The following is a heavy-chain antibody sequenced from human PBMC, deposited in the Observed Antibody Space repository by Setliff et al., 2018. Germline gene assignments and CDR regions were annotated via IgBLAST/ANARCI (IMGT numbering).Heavy chain of an antibody. D-gene: IGHD5-12*01. CDR1: GFTSTNYA. Sequence: ASVKVSCKASGFTSTNYAIRWVRQAPGQRPECMGWIHAGNGDTRYSQKFQGRVTITRDTSASTVYMELSSLRSEDTAVYYCASAHYYSGYIEYFQYWGQGTLVTVSS. J-gene: IGHJ1*01. V-gene: IGHV1-3*01. CDR2: IHAGNGDT. CDR3: ASAHYYSGYIEYFQY.